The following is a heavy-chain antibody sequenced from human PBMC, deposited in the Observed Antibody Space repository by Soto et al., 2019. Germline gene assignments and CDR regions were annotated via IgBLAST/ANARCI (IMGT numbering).Heavy chain of an antibody. CDR2: MYYTGNK. CDR1: GGSISSSTYY. Sequence: SETLSLTCTVSGGSISSSTYYWDWIRQPPGKGLEWIGAMYYTGNKNYNPSLESRVTMSVDTSKNQFSLKLSSVTPTHTAVYYCARRSSSSLGSLFDPWGRGILVTVS. V-gene: IGHV4-39*01. CDR3: ARRSSSSLGSLFDP. D-gene: IGHD6-6*01. J-gene: IGHJ5*02.